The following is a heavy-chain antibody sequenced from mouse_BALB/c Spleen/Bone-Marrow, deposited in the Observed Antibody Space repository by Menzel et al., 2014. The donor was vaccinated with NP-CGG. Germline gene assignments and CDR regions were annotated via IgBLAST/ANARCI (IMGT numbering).Heavy chain of an antibody. D-gene: IGHD4-1*01. V-gene: IGHV5-17*02. CDR1: GFTFSSFG. CDR2: ISSGSSTI. J-gene: IGHJ2*01. Sequence: EVQRVESGGGLVQPGGSRKLSCAASGFTFSSFGMHWVRQAPEKGLEWVAYISSGSSTIYYADTVKGRFTISRDNPKNTLFLQMTSLRSEDTAMYYCARGGNWDDFDYWGQATPLTVS. CDR3: ARGGNWDDFDY.